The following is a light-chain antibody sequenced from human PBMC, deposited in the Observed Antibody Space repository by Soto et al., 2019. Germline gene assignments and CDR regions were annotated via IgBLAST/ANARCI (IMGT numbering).Light chain of an antibody. CDR1: QGITNY. CDR3: QQLNSYPLT. V-gene: IGKV1-9*01. J-gene: IGKJ4*01. Sequence: DSQLTHYPSLLSATVRNEFTRTFRASQGITNYFAWYQQKPGKAPKLLIYAASTLQSGVPSRFSGSGSGTDFTLTISSLQPEDFATYYCQQLNSYPLTFGGGTKVDI. CDR2: AAS.